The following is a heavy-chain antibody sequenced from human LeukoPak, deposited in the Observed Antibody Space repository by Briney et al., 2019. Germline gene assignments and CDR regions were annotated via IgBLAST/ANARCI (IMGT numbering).Heavy chain of an antibody. CDR3: ARDPVVPATSMQFDWYFDL. J-gene: IGHJ2*01. D-gene: IGHD2-15*01. CDR2: INHSGST. V-gene: IGHV4-34*01. CDR1: GGSFSGYY. Sequence: SETLSLTCAVYGGSFSGYYWSWIRQPPGKGLEWIGEINHSGSTNYNPSLKSRVTISVDTSKNQFSLKLSSVTAADTAVYYCARDPVVPATSMQFDWYFDLWGRGTLITVSS.